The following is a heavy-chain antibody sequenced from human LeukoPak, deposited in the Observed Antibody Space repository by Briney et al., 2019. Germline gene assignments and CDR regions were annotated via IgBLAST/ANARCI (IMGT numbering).Heavy chain of an antibody. CDR2: INHSGST. D-gene: IGHD5-18*01. CDR3: ASSRGYSYGYAFDY. V-gene: IGHV4-34*01. Sequence: SETLSLTCTVSGGSISSYYWSWIRQPPGKGLEWIGEINHSGSTNYNPSLKSRVTISVDTSKNQFSLKLSSVTAADTAVYYCASSRGYSYGYAFDYWGQGTLVTVSS. CDR1: GGSISSYY. J-gene: IGHJ4*02.